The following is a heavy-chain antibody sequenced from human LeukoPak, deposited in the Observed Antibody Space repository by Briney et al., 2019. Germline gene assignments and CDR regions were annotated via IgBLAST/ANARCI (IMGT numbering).Heavy chain of an antibody. CDR3: AKPEMATTSGFDY. J-gene: IGHJ4*02. D-gene: IGHD5-24*01. Sequence: PGRSLRLSCAASGFTFSSYGMHWVRQAPGKGLEWVAVISYDGSNKYYADSVKGRFTISRDNSKNTLYLQMNSLRAEDTAVYYCAKPEMATTSGFDYWGQGTLVTVSS. V-gene: IGHV3-30*18. CDR1: GFTFSSYG. CDR2: ISYDGSNK.